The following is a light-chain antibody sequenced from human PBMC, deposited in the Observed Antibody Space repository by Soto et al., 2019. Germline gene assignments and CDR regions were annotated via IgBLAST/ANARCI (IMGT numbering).Light chain of an antibody. CDR2: VAS. V-gene: IGKV3-20*01. J-gene: IGKJ2*01. CDR3: HHYSRSPPYT. Sequence: EIVLTQSPDTLSLSPGERATVSCRASQSVSNNDLAWYQQRPGQAPSLVLYVASTRPTGIPDRFSGSGSGTEFTLTISRLEPEDFAVYYCHHYSRSPPYTFGQGTKLDIK. CDR1: QSVSNND.